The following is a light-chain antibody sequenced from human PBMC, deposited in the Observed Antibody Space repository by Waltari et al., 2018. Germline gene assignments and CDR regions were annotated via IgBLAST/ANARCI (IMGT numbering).Light chain of an antibody. CDR3: QQYDNSPRYT. V-gene: IGKV3-20*01. Sequence: ETVLTQSPGTLSLSPGERATLSCRASQSVTSNYLAWYQQKPGQAPRLLIYGASSRATGIPDRFSGSGSGTEFTLTSSRLEPEDFAVYYCQQYDNSPRYTFGQGTKLEIK. CDR2: GAS. J-gene: IGKJ2*01. CDR1: QSVTSNY.